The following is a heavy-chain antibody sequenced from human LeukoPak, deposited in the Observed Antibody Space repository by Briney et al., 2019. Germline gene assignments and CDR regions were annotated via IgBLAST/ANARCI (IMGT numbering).Heavy chain of an antibody. Sequence: ASVKVSCKVSGYTLTELSMHWVRQAHGKGLEWMGGFDPEDGETIYAQKFQGRVTMTEDTSTDTAYMELSSLRSEDTAVYYCATAILDYYDSSGYKRWFDPWGQGTLVTVSS. D-gene: IGHD3-22*01. J-gene: IGHJ5*02. CDR3: ATAILDYYDSSGYKRWFDP. CDR1: GYTLTELS. V-gene: IGHV1-24*01. CDR2: FDPEDGET.